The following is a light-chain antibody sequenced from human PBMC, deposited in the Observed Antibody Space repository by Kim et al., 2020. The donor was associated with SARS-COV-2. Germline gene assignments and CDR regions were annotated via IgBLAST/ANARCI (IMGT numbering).Light chain of an antibody. CDR1: QILLHSNGYNY. J-gene: IGKJ2*01. CDR2: LGS. CDR3: MQALQTPYT. V-gene: IGKV2-28*01. Sequence: EPASISCRSSQILLHSNGYNYLDWYLQKPGQSPQLLIYLGSTRASGVPDRFSGSGSGTDFTLKISRVETEDVGVYYCMQALQTPYTFGQGTKLEI.